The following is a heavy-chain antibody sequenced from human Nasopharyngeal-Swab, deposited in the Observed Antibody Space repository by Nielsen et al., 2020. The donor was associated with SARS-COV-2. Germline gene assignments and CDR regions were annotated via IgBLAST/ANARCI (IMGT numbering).Heavy chain of an antibody. CDR1: GGSISSSSYY. Sequence: SETLSLTCTVSGGSISSSSYYWGWIRQPPGKGLEWIGSIYYSGSTNYNPSLESRVTISVDTSKNQFSLKLSSVTAADTAVYYCARVGASGYYFDDYWGQGTLVTVSS. D-gene: IGHD3-22*01. CDR3: ARVGASGYYFDDY. J-gene: IGHJ4*02. CDR2: IYYSGST. V-gene: IGHV4-39*07.